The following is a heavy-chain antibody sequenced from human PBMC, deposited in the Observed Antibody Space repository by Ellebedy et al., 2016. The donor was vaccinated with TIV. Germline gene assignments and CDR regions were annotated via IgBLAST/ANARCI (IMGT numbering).Heavy chain of an antibody. Sequence: SETLSLTCTVSGGSISSGGYYWSWIRQHPGKGLEWIGYIYYSGSTYYNPSLKSRVTISVDTSKNQFSLKLSSVTAADTAVYYCARYVGAAAQFDYWGQGTLVTVSS. CDR3: ARYVGAAAQFDY. CDR2: IYYSGST. V-gene: IGHV4-31*03. CDR1: GGSISSGGYY. D-gene: IGHD6-25*01. J-gene: IGHJ4*02.